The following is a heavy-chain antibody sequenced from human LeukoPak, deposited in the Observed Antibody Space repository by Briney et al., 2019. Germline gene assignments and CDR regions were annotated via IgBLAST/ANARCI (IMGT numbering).Heavy chain of an antibody. Sequence: PSETQSLTCTVSGGSISYYYWSWIRQPPGKGLEWIGYIYYSGSTNYNPSLKSRVTISVDTSKNQFSLKLSSVTVADTAVYYCARDAYSSSYMDVWGKGTTVTVSS. CDR3: ARDAYSSSYMDV. V-gene: IGHV4-59*01. CDR1: GGSISYYY. D-gene: IGHD6-13*01. CDR2: IYYSGST. J-gene: IGHJ6*03.